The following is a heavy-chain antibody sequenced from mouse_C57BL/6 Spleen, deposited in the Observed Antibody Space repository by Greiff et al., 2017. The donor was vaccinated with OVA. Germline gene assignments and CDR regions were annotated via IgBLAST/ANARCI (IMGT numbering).Heavy chain of an antibody. CDR1: GYTFTSYW. Sequence: VQLQQPGAELVKPGASVKMSCKASGYTFTSYWITWVKQRPGQGLEWIGDIYPGSGSTNYNEKFKSKATLTVDTSSSTAYMQLSSLTSEDSAVYYCARGYGYDHWFAYWGQGTLVTVSA. CDR2: IYPGSGST. D-gene: IGHD2-2*01. J-gene: IGHJ3*01. CDR3: ARGYGYDHWFAY. V-gene: IGHV1-55*01.